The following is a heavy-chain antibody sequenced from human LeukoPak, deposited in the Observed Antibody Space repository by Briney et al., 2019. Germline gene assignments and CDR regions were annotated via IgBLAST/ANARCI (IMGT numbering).Heavy chain of an antibody. CDR3: ALSPRPPPDSSGYNWFDP. CDR2: IIPIFGTA. CDR1: GGTFSSYA. Sequence: GASVKVSCKASGGTFSSYAISWVRQAPGRGLEWMGGIIPIFGTANYAQKFQGRVTITADESTSTAYMELSSLRSEDTAVYYCALSPRPPPDSSGYNWFDPWGQGTLVTVSS. D-gene: IGHD3-22*01. V-gene: IGHV1-69*13. J-gene: IGHJ5*02.